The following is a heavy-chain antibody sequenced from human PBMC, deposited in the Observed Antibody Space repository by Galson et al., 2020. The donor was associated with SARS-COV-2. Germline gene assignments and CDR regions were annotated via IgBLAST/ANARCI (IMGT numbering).Heavy chain of an antibody. CDR2: ITHSGGT. CDR1: GGSFSNYY. J-gene: IGHJ4*02. Sequence: SETLSLTCAVYGGSFSNYYWSWIRQPPGKGLEWIGEITHSGGTNYNPSLKSRVTISLDTSKNQFSLKLSSVSAADTAVYYCARRGRGDPDHWGQGTLVTVSS. V-gene: IGHV4-34*01. D-gene: IGHD4-17*01. CDR3: ARRGRGDPDH.